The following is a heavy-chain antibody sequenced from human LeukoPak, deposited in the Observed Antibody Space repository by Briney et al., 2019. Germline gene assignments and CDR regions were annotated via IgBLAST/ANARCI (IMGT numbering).Heavy chain of an antibody. CDR1: GGSISSYY. D-gene: IGHD1-26*01. V-gene: IGHV4-59*01. CDR3: ARDYPGNYYGMDV. CDR2: IYYSGST. J-gene: IGHJ6*02. Sequence: SETLSLTCTVSGGSISSYYRSWIRQPPGKGLEWIGYIYYSGSTNYNPSLKSRVTISVDTSKNQFSLKLSSVTAADTAVYYCARDYPGNYYGMDVWGQGTTVTVSS.